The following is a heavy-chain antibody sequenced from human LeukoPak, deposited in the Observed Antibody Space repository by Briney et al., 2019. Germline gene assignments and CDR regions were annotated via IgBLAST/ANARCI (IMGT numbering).Heavy chain of an antibody. CDR3: ATRGIAAA. Sequence: GGSLRLSCATSGFTFSSYSMSWVRQAPGKGLEWVSVIGGGGDTSTYYADSVKGRFTISRDNSKNTLYLHMNSLRAEVTAVYYCATRGIAAAWGQGTLVTVSS. CDR2: IGGGGDTST. CDR1: GFTFSSYS. J-gene: IGHJ5*02. V-gene: IGHV3-23*01. D-gene: IGHD6-13*01.